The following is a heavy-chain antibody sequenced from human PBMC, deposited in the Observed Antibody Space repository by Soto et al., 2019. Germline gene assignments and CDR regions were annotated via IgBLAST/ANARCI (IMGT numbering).Heavy chain of an antibody. J-gene: IGHJ5*02. D-gene: IGHD3-10*01. CDR3: ARYYYGSGSAVGDWFDP. CDR2: INHSGST. V-gene: IGHV4-34*01. Sequence: QVQLQQWGAGLLKPSETLSLTCAVYGGSFSGYYWSWIRQPPGKGLEWIGEINHSGSTNYNPSLKSRVTISVDTSKNQFSLKLSSVTAADTAVYYCARYYYGSGSAVGDWFDPWGQGTLVTVSS. CDR1: GGSFSGYY.